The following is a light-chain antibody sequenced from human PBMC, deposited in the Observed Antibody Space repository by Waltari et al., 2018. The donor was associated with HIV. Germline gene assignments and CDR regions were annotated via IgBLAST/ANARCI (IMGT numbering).Light chain of an antibody. CDR3: SSYAGSNNLV. Sequence: QSALTQPPSASGSPGQSVTISCPGTRSDVGGYNYVSWYRHHPGKAPKLMIYEVSKRPSGVPDRFSGSKSGNTASLTVSGLQAEDEADYYCSSYAGSNNLVFGGGTKLTVL. CDR2: EVS. V-gene: IGLV2-8*01. J-gene: IGLJ2*01. CDR1: RSDVGGYNY.